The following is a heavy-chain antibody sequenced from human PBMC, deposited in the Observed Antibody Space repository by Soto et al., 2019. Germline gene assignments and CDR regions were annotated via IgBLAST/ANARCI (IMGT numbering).Heavy chain of an antibody. D-gene: IGHD2-15*01. V-gene: IGHV1-69*06. CDR3: AKFRWTISLQEEDAI. CDR2: VIPIFGTP. J-gene: IGHJ4*02. Sequence: QVQLVQSGAEVKKPGSSVKVSCKSSGGTFGSYAISWVRQAPGQGLEWMGGVIPIFGTPHYAQKFHGRVTITADIPTSTAYLELSSLKSADTAVYYCAKFRWTISLQEEDAIWGQGTLVTDSS. CDR1: GGTFGSYA.